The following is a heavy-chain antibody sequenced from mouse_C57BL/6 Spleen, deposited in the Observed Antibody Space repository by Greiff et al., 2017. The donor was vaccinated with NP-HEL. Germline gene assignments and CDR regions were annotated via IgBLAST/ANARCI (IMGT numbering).Heavy chain of an antibody. D-gene: IGHD1-1*01. J-gene: IGHJ2*01. V-gene: IGHV1-81*01. CDR2: IYPRSGNT. CDR3: ARAGDYYGSSSNFDY. Sequence: VQLQQSGAELARPGASVKLSCKASGYTFTSYGISWVKQRTGQGLEWIGEIYPRSGNTYYNEKFKGKATLTADKSSSTAYMELRSLTSEDSAVYFCARAGDYYGSSSNFDYWGQGTTLTVSS. CDR1: GYTFTSYG.